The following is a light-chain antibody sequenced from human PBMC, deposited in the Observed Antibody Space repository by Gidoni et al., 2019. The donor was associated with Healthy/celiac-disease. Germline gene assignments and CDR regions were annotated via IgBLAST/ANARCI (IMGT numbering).Light chain of an antibody. CDR3: QQYGSSPGLT. V-gene: IGKV3-20*01. J-gene: IGKJ4*01. CDR2: GAS. CDR1: QSVSSSY. Sequence: EIVLTQSPGTLSLSPGERATLPGRASQSVSSSYLAWYQQKPGQAPRRLIYGASSRATGIPDRFSGSGSGTDFTLTISRLEPEDFAVYYCQQYGSSPGLTFGGGTKVEIK.